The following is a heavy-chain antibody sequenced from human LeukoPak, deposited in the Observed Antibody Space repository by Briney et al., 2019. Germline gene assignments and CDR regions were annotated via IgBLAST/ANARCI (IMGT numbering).Heavy chain of an antibody. CDR3: AREGSSSYDFWSGFKKDYYYFYYMDV. CDR1: GFTFSSYA. CDR2: ISYDGSNK. D-gene: IGHD3-3*01. V-gene: IGHV3-30*04. J-gene: IGHJ6*03. Sequence: PGGSLRLSCAASGFTFSSYAMHWVRQAPGEGLEWVAVISYDGSNKYYADSVKGRFTISRDNSKNTLYLQMNSLRAEDTAVYYCAREGSSSYDFWSGFKKDYYYFYYMDVWGKGTTVTVSS.